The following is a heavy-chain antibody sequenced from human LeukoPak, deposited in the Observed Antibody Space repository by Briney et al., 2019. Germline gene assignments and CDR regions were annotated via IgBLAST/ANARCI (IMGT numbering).Heavy chain of an antibody. J-gene: IGHJ4*02. CDR2: IWYDGSNK. CDR3: AKDLASLTYYFDY. V-gene: IGHV3-33*06. CDR1: GFTFSSYG. Sequence: GGSLRLSCAASGFTFSSYGMHWVRQAPGKGLEWVAVIWYDGSNKYYADSVKGRFTISRDNSKNTLYLQMNSLRAEDTAAYYCAKDLASLTYYFDYWGQGTLVTVSS. D-gene: IGHD2-2*01.